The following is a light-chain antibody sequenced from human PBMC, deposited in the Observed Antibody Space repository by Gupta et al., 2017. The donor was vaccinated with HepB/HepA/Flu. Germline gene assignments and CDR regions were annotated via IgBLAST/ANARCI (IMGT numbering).Light chain of an antibody. CDR2: QDN. CDR1: KLGDKY. Sequence: SSELTPPPSVSVSPGQTASITCSGHKLGDKYACWYQQKPGQSPVLVIYQDNKRPSGIPERFSGSNSGNTATLTISGTQAMDEDDYYCQAWDTSTAVFGTGTKVTVL. J-gene: IGLJ1*01. CDR3: QAWDTSTAV. V-gene: IGLV3-1*01.